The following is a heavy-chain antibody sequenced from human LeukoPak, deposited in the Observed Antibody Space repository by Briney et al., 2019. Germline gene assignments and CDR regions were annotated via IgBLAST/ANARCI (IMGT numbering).Heavy chain of an antibody. CDR3: ARGNRYYDSLGY. CDR2: IYYSGST. J-gene: IGHJ4*02. CDR1: GGSISSGGYY. V-gene: IGHV4-31*03. D-gene: IGHD3-22*01. Sequence: SQTLSLTCTVSGGSISSGGYYWSWIRQHPGKGLESIGYIYYSGSTYYNPSLKSRVTISVDTSKNQFSLKLSSVTAADTAVYYCARGNRYYDSLGYWGQGTLVTVSS.